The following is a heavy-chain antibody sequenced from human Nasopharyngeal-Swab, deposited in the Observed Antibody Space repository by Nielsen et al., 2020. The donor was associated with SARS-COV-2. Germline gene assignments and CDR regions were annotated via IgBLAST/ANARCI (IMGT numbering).Heavy chain of an antibody. CDR2: IYPDHSGT. J-gene: IGHJ5*02. CDR1: GYDFAGYW. Sequence: GESLKISCKTSGYDFAGYWIAWVRQKPGQGLEWMGIIYPDHSGTKYSPSFRGQVTFSVDKSISTAYLQWSNLEASDTAMYYCARNMGCFHTSIWLDPWGQGTLVTVSS. V-gene: IGHV5-51*01. CDR3: ARNMGCFHTSIWLDP. D-gene: IGHD2-15*01.